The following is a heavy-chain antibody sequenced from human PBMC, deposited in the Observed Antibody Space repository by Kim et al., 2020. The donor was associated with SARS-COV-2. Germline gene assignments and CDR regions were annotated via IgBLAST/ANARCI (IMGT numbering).Heavy chain of an antibody. CDR2: IYYSGST. Sequence: SETLSLTCTVSGGSVSSGSYYWSWIRQPPGKGLEWIGYIYYSGSTNYNPSLKSRVTISVDTSKNQFSLKLSSVTAADTAVYYCARDRLHYGDYSREYYFDYWGQGTLVTVSS. J-gene: IGHJ4*02. CDR1: GGSVSSGSYY. D-gene: IGHD4-17*01. CDR3: ARDRLHYGDYSREYYFDY. V-gene: IGHV4-61*01.